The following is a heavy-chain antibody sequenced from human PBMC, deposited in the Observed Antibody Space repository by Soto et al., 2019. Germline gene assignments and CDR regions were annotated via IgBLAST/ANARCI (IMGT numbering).Heavy chain of an antibody. D-gene: IGHD3-3*01. CDR3: ASHYDMWSGYLSPVDY. Sequence: QVQLVESGGDLVKPGGSLRLSCAASGYTFSDYYMSWIRKAPGKGLEWISYIDTSGTKIYYADSVKGRFTITRDNAKNSLYLEMNSLRDEDTAVYYCASHYDMWSGYLSPVDYWGQGTLVTVSS. CDR2: IDTSGTKI. J-gene: IGHJ4*02. V-gene: IGHV3-11*01. CDR1: GYTFSDYY.